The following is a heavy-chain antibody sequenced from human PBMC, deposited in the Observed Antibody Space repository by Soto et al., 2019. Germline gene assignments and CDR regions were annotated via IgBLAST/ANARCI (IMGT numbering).Heavy chain of an antibody. CDR1: GLTFRSYS. CDR2: ITHDGSQK. J-gene: IGHJ4*02. D-gene: IGHD3-22*01. Sequence: GGSLRLSCGVSGLTFRSYSMYWVRQAPGKGLEWVAVITHDGSQKYYADYVKGRFTISRDNSKNTLYLQMNSLREDDTAVYYCARDPFYYDSDIVPPPSRGFDYWGQGTLVTVSS. CDR3: ARDPFYYDSDIVPPPSRGFDY. V-gene: IGHV3-30*04.